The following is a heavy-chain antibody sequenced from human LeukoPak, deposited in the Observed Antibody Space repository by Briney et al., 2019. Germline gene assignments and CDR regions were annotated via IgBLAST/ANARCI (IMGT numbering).Heavy chain of an antibody. J-gene: IGHJ5*02. Sequence: SGTLSLTCAVYGGSLSGHYWSWIRQSPGKGLEWIGEINHSGGTTYNPSLESRVTMSVDTSKNQFSLNLTSVTAADTAVYYCARFTPQGYGWGGYNRFDPWGQGTLVTVSS. CDR3: ARFTPQGYGWGGYNRFDP. CDR2: INHSGGT. V-gene: IGHV4-34*01. CDR1: GGSLSGHY. D-gene: IGHD3-16*01.